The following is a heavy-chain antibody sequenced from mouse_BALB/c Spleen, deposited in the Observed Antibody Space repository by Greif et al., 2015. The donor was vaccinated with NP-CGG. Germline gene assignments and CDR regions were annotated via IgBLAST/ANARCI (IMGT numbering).Heavy chain of an antibody. CDR2: ISDGGSYT. CDR1: GLTFSDYY. CDR3: ARDGNYWYFDV. D-gene: IGHD2-1*01. V-gene: IGHV5-4*02. Sequence: EVQGVESGGGLVKPGGSLKLSCAASGLTFSDYYMYWVRQTPEKRLEWVATISDGGSYTYYPDSVKGRFTISRDSAKNNLYLQMSSLKSEDTAMYYCARDGNYWYFDVWGAGTTVTVSS. J-gene: IGHJ1*01.